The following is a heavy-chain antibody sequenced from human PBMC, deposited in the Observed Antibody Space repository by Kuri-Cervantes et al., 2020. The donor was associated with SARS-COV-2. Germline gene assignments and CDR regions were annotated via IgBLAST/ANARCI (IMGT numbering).Heavy chain of an antibody. CDR1: GFSLTTSGMC. CDR2: IDWDDDK. J-gene: IGHJ5*02. CDR3: ARIQRARDSGSYYGWFDP. Sequence: SGPTLVKPTQTLTLTCTFSGFSLTTSGMCVAWIRQPPGKALEWLARIDWDDDKYYKTSLNTRLSISKDTSKDQVVLTMTNMDPVDTATYYCARIQRARDSGSYYGWFDPWGQGTLVTVSS. D-gene: IGHD1-26*01. V-gene: IGHV2-70*11.